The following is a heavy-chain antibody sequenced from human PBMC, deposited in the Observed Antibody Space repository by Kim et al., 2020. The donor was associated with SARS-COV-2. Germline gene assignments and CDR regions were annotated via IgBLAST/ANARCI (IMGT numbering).Heavy chain of an antibody. Sequence: ASVKVSCKASGYTFTGYYMHWVRQAPGQGLEWMGWINPNSGGTNYAQKFQGRVTMTRDTSISTAYMELSRLRSDDTAVYYCARVLYCSGGSCYPDDAFDIWGQGTMVTVSS. CDR3: ARVLYCSGGSCYPDDAFDI. V-gene: IGHV1-2*02. D-gene: IGHD2-15*01. J-gene: IGHJ3*02. CDR2: INPNSGGT. CDR1: GYTFTGYY.